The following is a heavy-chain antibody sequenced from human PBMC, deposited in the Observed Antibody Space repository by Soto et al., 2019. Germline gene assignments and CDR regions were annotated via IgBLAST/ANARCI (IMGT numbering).Heavy chain of an antibody. Sequence: SVKVSCKASGGTFSSYGINWVRQAPGQGLEWMGGFVPIFGTANYAQKVQGRITIIADKSTGTAYMELSSLTSDDTGVYFCAATGGNYFGLDVWGQGTTVTVSS. V-gene: IGHV1-69*06. CDR2: FVPIFGTA. D-gene: IGHD2-8*02. CDR3: AATGGNYFGLDV. CDR1: GGTFSSYG. J-gene: IGHJ6*02.